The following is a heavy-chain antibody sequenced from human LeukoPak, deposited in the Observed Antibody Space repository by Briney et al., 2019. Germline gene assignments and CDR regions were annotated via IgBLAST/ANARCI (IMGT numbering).Heavy chain of an antibody. J-gene: IGHJ4*02. CDR2: FDPEDGET. D-gene: IGHD2-2*01. CDR1: GYTLTELS. CDR3: ATRSSSSNYLVY. Sequence: ASVKVSCKVSGYTLTELSMHWVRQAPGKGLEWMGGFDPEDGETIYAQKFQGRVTMTEDTSTDTAYMELSSLRSEDTAVYYCATRSSSSNYLVYWGQGTLVTVSS. V-gene: IGHV1-24*01.